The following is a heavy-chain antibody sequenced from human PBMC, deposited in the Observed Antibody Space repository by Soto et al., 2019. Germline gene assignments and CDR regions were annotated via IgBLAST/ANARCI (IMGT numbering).Heavy chain of an antibody. V-gene: IGHV4-59*01. J-gene: IGHJ5*01. CDR1: GGSISSYY. CDR3: TRPHDYGDDWFDS. Sequence: SETMSLTCTVSGGSISSYYGSWIRQPPGKGLEWIGYIYYNGNTNYNPSLKSRVTISVDTSKNQFSLKLISVTAADTAVYYCTRPHDYGDDWFDSWGQGTLVTVSS. D-gene: IGHD4-17*01. CDR2: IYYNGNT.